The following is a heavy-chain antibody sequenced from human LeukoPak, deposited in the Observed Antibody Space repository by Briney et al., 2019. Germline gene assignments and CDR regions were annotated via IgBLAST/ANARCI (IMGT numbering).Heavy chain of an antibody. J-gene: IGHJ4*02. Sequence: SETLSLTCTVSGGSISSYYWSWIRQPAGKGLEWIGRIYTSGSTNYNPSLKSRVTMSVDTSKNQFSLKLSSVTAADTAVYYCARVYGTHCSGGSCPSYYFDYWGQGTLVTVSS. CDR1: GGSISSYY. CDR2: IYTSGST. D-gene: IGHD2-15*01. V-gene: IGHV4-4*07. CDR3: ARVYGTHCSGGSCPSYYFDY.